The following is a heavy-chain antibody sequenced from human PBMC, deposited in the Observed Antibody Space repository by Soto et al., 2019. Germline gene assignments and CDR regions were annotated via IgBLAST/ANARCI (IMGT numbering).Heavy chain of an antibody. D-gene: IGHD6-13*01. J-gene: IGHJ4*02. Sequence: PGGSLRLSCAASGFTFSTYGVYWVRQAPGKGLELVALIWSDGTNEDYADSVKDRFTISRDNSKNTLYLQMNSLRAEDTAVYYCVSGYPSHLDDWGQGILVTVS. CDR1: GFTFSTYG. V-gene: IGHV3-33*01. CDR2: IWSDGTNE. CDR3: VSGYPSHLDD.